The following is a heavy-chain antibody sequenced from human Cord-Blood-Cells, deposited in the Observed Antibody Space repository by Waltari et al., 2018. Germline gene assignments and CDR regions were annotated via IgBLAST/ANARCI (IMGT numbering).Heavy chain of an antibody. CDR1: GGSFSGYY. J-gene: IGHJ4*02. V-gene: IGHV4-34*01. D-gene: IGHD3-10*01. Sequence: QVQLQQWGAGLLKPSETLSLTCAVYGGSFSGYYWSWIRQPPGKGLEWIGEINHRGSTVYNPTLKSRVTISVDTSKNRFSLKLGSVTAADTAVYYCARGPGSYYFDYWGQGALVTVSS. CDR2: INHRGST. CDR3: ARGPGSYYFDY.